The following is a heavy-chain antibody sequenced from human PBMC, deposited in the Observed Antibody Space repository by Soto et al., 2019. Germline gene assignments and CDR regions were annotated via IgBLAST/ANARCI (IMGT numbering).Heavy chain of an antibody. CDR2: IWSDGNNK. D-gene: IGHD1-1*01. Sequence: QVQLVEAGEGMVQPGRSLRLSCAASGFTFNTYGFHWVRQAPGKGLEWVAVIWSDGNNKYYSDSVKGRFTISRDSSKNTLYLQMNSLRVEDTAVYYCARIQLDTIMALDYWGQGTLVTVSS. CDR3: ARIQLDTIMALDY. V-gene: IGHV3-33*01. CDR1: GFTFNTYG. J-gene: IGHJ4*02.